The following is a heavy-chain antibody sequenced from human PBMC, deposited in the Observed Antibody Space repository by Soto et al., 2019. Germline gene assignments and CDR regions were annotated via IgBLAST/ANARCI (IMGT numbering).Heavy chain of an antibody. CDR1: GYTFTGYY. D-gene: IGHD2-8*01. V-gene: IGHV1-2*02. J-gene: IGHJ6*02. Sequence: AAVKVSCKASGYTFTGYYMHWVRQAPGQGLEWMGWINPNSGGTNYAQKFQGRVTMTRDTSISTAYMELSRLRSDDTAVYYCARDAVDCTNGVCYTAYYYGMDVWGQGTPVTVSS. CDR2: INPNSGGT. CDR3: ARDAVDCTNGVCYTAYYYGMDV.